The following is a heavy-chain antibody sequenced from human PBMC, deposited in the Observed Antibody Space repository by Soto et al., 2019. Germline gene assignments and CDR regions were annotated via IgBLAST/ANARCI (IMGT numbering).Heavy chain of an antibody. V-gene: IGHV4-39*01. CDR3: ARVKAVAGITYYFDY. Sequence: SETLSLTCTVSGGSISSSSYYWGWIRQPPGKGLEWIGSIYYSGSTYYNPSLKSRVTISVDTSKNQFSLKLSSVTAADTAVYYCARVKAVAGITYYFDYWGQGTLVTVSS. D-gene: IGHD6-19*01. CDR2: IYYSGST. J-gene: IGHJ4*02. CDR1: GGSISSSSYY.